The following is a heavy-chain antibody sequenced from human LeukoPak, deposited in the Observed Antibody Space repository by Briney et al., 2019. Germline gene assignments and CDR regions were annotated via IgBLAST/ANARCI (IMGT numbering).Heavy chain of an antibody. V-gene: IGHV4-39*01. CDR1: GVSISRSSYY. D-gene: IGHD6-13*01. J-gene: IGHJ4*02. Sequence: SETLSLTCTVSGVSISRSSYYWGWIRQAPGKGLEWIGSISYSGTTYYNPSLKSRVTTSVDTSKNQLSLKLTSVTAADTAIYYCARGEEQLVGYFDYWGQGTLVTVSS. CDR3: ARGEEQLVGYFDY. CDR2: ISYSGTT.